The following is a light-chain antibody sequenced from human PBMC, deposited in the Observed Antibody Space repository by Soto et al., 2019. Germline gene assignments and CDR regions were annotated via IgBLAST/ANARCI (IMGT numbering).Light chain of an antibody. Sequence: EIVLTQSPGTLSLSPGERATLSCRASQSVSSNYLAWYQQKPGQAPRLLISGASTRATGIPDRFSGSGSGRDFTLTISRLDPEDFAVYYCQQYGGSPPFTFGPGTKVDIK. CDR3: QQYGGSPPFT. J-gene: IGKJ3*01. V-gene: IGKV3-20*01. CDR2: GAS. CDR1: QSVSSNY.